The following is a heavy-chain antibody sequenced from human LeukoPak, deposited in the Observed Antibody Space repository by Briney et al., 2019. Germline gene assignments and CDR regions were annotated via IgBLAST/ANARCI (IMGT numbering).Heavy chain of an antibody. CDR1: GFTFSSYA. J-gene: IGHJ1*01. CDR3: AKGYSSSWHLSEYFQH. V-gene: IGHV3-23*01. D-gene: IGHD6-13*01. CDR2: IGGSGGST. Sequence: GGSLRLSCAASGFTFSSYAMSWVRQAPGKGLEWVSAIGGSGGSTYYADSVKGRFTISRDNSKNTLYLQMNSLRAEDTAVYYCAKGYSSSWHLSEYFQHWGQGTLVTVSS.